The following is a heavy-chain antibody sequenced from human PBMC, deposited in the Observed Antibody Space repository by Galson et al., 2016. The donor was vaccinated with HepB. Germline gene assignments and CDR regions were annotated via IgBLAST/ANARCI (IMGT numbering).Heavy chain of an antibody. CDR2: TDPRDSST. CDR3: ARHALGSSGWHFLDY. J-gene: IGHJ4*02. Sequence: QSGAEVKKPGESLGISCETSGYSFTSYWITWVRQVPGKGLEWLGKTDPRDSSTNYSPSLQGHVIISSDKSISTAYLQWRSLEASDTAMYYCARHALGSSGWHFLDYWGRGTLVSVSS. D-gene: IGHD6-19*01. CDR1: GYSFTSYW. V-gene: IGHV5-10-1*01.